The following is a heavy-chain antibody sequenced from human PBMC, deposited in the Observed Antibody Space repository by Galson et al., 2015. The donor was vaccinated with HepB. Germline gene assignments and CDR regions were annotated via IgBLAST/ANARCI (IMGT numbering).Heavy chain of an antibody. V-gene: IGHV3-21*01. CDR3: ARDTTFWSSSPYYFDY. D-gene: IGHD2/OR15-2a*01. CDR1: GFTFSSYS. J-gene: IGHJ4*02. Sequence: SLRLSCAASGFTFSSYSMNWVRQAPGKGLEWVSPISSSSSYIYYADSVKGRFTISRDNAKNSLYLQMNSLRAEDTAVYYCARDTTFWSSSPYYFDYWGQGTLVTVSS. CDR2: ISSSSSYI.